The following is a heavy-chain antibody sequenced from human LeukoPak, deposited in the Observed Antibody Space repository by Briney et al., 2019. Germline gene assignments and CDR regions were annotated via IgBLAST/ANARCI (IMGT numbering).Heavy chain of an antibody. V-gene: IGHV3-23*01. CDR3: AKDHIRRDGYSDFDY. D-gene: IGHD5-24*01. J-gene: IGHJ4*02. CDR1: GFTFSSYA. CDR2: ISDSGTGT. Sequence: GESLKISCAASGFTFSSYAMSWVRQAPGKGLEWVSGISDSGTGTYYADSLKGRFTISRDNSKNTLFLQMNSLRAEDTAVYYCAKDHIRRDGYSDFDYSGQGTLVTVSS.